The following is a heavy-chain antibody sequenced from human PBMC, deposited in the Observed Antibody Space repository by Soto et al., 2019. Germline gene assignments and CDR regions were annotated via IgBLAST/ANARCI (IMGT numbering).Heavy chain of an antibody. CDR3: AREEPYGAYDY. CDR2: ISGSGSTI. Sequence: PGGSLRLSCAASGFTFSSYAVSWVRQAPGKGPEWISSISGSGSTIYYADSVKGRFTISRDNSKNTLYLQMSSLRAEDTAVYYCAREEPYGAYDYWGQGTLVTVSS. V-gene: IGHV3-23*01. D-gene: IGHD1-26*01. CDR1: GFTFSSYA. J-gene: IGHJ4*02.